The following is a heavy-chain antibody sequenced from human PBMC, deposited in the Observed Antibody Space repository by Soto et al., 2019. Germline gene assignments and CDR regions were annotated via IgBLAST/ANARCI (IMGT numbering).Heavy chain of an antibody. D-gene: IGHD4-17*01. Sequence: PGGSLRLSCVASGSPFDVHWVRQAPGKGPEWVAHIVPDGRNQYYADSVKGRFTISRHNSKNTLSLQMNSLRAEDTAVYYCARRYGGTLDYWGQGTLVTVSS. J-gene: IGHJ4*02. V-gene: IGHV3-30*14. CDR3: ARRYGGTLDY. CDR2: IVPDGRNQ. CDR1: GSPFD.